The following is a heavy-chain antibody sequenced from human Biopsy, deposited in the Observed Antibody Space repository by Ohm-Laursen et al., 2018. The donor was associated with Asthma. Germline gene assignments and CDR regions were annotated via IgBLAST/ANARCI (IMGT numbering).Heavy chain of an antibody. CDR3: ARCQVGYSSGWSLLLKKIYYSGMDV. D-gene: IGHD6-19*01. Sequence: ASVKVSCKAPGGTFSNFAISWVRQAPGQGLEWLGGIMTVFGTTNHAQKLQGRVTITADESTSTAYMEVTSLRSEDTAIYYCARCQVGYSSGWSLLLKKIYYSGMDVWGQGTAVTVSS. J-gene: IGHJ6*02. V-gene: IGHV1-69*13. CDR2: IMTVFGTT. CDR1: GGTFSNFA.